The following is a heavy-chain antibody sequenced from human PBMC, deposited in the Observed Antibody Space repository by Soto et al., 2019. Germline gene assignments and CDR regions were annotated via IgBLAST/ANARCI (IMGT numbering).Heavy chain of an antibody. J-gene: IGHJ4*02. V-gene: IGHV3-74*01. CDR3: AKGGYYSYSNVDY. Sequence: EVQLVESGGGVVQPGGSLRLSCAASGFTLSSYWMHWVRQAPGKGLAWVSRINSDGSSTSYADSVKGRFTISRDNAKNTLYLQINSLRAEDTAVYYCAKGGYYSYSNVDYWGQGSLVTVSS. D-gene: IGHD5-18*01. CDR1: GFTLSSYW. CDR2: INSDGSST.